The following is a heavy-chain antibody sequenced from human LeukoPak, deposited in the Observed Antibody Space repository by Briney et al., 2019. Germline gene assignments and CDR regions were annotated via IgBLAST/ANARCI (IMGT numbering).Heavy chain of an antibody. CDR3: ASQTQGSSGWYIYYGMDV. CDR2: ISSSSGFT. V-gene: IGHV3-11*03. D-gene: IGHD6-19*01. Sequence: GGSLRLSCAASGFTFSDYYMSWIRQAPGKGLEWVSYISSSSGFTNYADSVKGRFTISRDNAKNSLYLQMNSLKAEDTAVYYCASQTQGSSGWYIYYGMDVWGQGTTVTVSS. CDR1: GFTFSDYY. J-gene: IGHJ6*02.